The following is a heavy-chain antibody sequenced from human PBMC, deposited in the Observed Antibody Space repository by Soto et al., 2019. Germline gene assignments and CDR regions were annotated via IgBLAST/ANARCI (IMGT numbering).Heavy chain of an antibody. V-gene: IGHV1-46*02. CDR3: ARGPDDSDVPRWDH. D-gene: IGHD4-17*01. J-gene: IGHJ4*02. CDR2: INLRGGTT. CDR1: GYNFNQYY. Sequence: QVQLVQSGPEVRKPGASVRLSCATSGYNFNQYYIHWVRQAPGQGLEWMGIINLRGGTTEYAHKFRGGVTVTGDKSARTAYMELSSLRSEDTAVYFCARGPDDSDVPRWDHWGQGTLIAVSS.